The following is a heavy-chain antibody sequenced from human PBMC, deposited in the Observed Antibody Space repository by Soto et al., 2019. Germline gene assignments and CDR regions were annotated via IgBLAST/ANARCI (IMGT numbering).Heavy chain of an antibody. CDR1: GYTFTSYG. V-gene: IGHV1-18*01. CDR3: ARDGDPRRFMAGWFDP. D-gene: IGHD3-3*01. CDR2: ISAYNGNT. Sequence: ASVKVSCKASGYTFTSYGISWVRQAPGQGLEWMGWISAYNGNTNYAQKLQGRVTMITDTSTSIAYMELRSLRSDDTAVYYCARDGDPRRFMAGWFDPWGQGTLVTVSS. J-gene: IGHJ5*02.